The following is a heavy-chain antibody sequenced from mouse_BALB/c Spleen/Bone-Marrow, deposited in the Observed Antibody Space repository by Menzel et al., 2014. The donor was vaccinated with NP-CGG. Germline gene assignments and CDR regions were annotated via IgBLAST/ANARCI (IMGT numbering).Heavy chain of an antibody. CDR3: ARDSFLITRALDY. CDR1: GFSLTGYG. J-gene: IGHJ4*01. CDR2: IWGDGST. V-gene: IGHV2-6-7*01. D-gene: IGHD2-4*01. Sequence: QVQLKESGPGLVVPSQSLSIPCTVSGFSLTGYGVSWVRQPPGKGLEWLGMIWGDGSTDYNSALKSRLCISKDNSKSQVFLKMNSLQTDDTARYYCARDSFLITRALDYWGQGTSVTVSS.